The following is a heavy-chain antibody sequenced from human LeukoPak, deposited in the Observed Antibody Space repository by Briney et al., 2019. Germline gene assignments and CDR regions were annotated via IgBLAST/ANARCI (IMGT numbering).Heavy chain of an antibody. CDR3: ARGPRIPYAFDI. Sequence: SETLSLTCTVSGGSISGYYWSWIRQPPGKGLEWIGEINHSGSTNYNPSLKSRVTISVDTSKNQFSLKLSSVTAADTAVYYCARGPRIPYAFDIWGQGTMVTVSS. J-gene: IGHJ3*02. V-gene: IGHV4-34*01. CDR1: GGSISGYY. CDR2: INHSGST.